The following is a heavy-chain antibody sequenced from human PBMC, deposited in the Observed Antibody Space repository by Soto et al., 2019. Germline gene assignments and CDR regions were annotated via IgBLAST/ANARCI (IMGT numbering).Heavy chain of an antibody. V-gene: IGHV4-31*03. CDR1: GGSISSCGYY. CDR2: IYYSGST. Sequence: SETLSLTCTVSGGSISSCGYYWSWIRQHPGKGLEWIGYIYYSGSTYYNPSLKSRVTISVDTSKNQFSLKLSSVTAADTAVYYCARVDYYYYGMDVWGQGTTVTVSS. J-gene: IGHJ6*02. CDR3: ARVDYYYYGMDV.